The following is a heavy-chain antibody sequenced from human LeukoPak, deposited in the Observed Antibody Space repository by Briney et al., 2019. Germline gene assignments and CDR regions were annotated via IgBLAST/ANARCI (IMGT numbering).Heavy chain of an antibody. Sequence: GESLKISCKGSGYSFTSYWIGWVRQMPGKGLEWMGIIYPGDSDTRYSPSFQGQVTISADKSISTAYLQWSSLKASDTAMYYCARHLRAYCGGDCYSPFGYWGQGTLVTVSS. CDR3: ARHLRAYCGGDCYSPFGY. CDR2: IYPGDSDT. J-gene: IGHJ4*02. D-gene: IGHD2-21*02. CDR1: GYSFTSYW. V-gene: IGHV5-51*01.